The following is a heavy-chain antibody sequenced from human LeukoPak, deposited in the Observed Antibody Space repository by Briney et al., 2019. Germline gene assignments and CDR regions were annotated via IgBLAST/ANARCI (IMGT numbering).Heavy chain of an antibody. CDR3: ARGRGSSSWYYFDY. Sequence: ASETLSLTCAVYGGSFSGYYWSWIRQPPGKGLEWIGEINHSGSTNYNPSPKSRATISVDTSKNQFSLKLSSVTAADTAVYYCARGRGSSSWYYFDYWGQGTLVTVSS. CDR2: INHSGST. V-gene: IGHV4-34*01. J-gene: IGHJ4*02. D-gene: IGHD6-13*01. CDR1: GGSFSGYY.